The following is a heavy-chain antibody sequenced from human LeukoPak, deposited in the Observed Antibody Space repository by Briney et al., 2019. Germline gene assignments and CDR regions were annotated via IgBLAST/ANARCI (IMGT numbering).Heavy chain of an antibody. D-gene: IGHD1-26*01. Sequence: SGPTLVNPTQTLTLTCTFSGFSLSTSGMCVSWIRQPPGKALEWLARIDWDDDKYYSTSLKTRLTISKDTSKNQVVLTMTNMDPVDTATYYCARSSVGATAGGSFDYWGQGTLVTVSS. CDR2: IDWDDDK. V-gene: IGHV2-70*11. J-gene: IGHJ4*02. CDR3: ARSSVGATAGGSFDY. CDR1: GFSLSTSGMC.